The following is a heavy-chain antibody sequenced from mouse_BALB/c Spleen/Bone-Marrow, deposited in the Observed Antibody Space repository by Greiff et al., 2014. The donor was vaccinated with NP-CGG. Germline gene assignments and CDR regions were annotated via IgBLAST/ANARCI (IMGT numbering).Heavy chain of an antibody. CDR1: GYTFTSYW. V-gene: IGHV1-87*01. CDR2: IYPGDGDT. J-gene: IGHJ2*01. Sequence: VQLQQSGAELARPGASVKLSCKASGYTFTSYWMQWVKQRPGQGLEWIGAIYPGDGDTRYTQKFKGKATLTADKSSSTAYMQLSSLASVDSAVYYCARDEHYFDYWGQGTTLTVSS. CDR3: ARDEHYFDY.